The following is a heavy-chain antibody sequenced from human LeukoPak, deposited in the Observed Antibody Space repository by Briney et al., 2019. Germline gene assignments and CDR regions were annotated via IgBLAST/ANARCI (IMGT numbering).Heavy chain of an antibody. Sequence: ASVKVSCKASGYTFTNYAITWVRQAPGQGLEWMGWISDYNGNTKYAQKLQGRVTLTADTSTNTAYMELRSLRSDDTAVYYCARSAYYYDSSGYYAPLRRYFQHWGQGTLVTVSS. J-gene: IGHJ1*01. CDR2: ISDYNGNT. D-gene: IGHD3-22*01. CDR3: ARSAYYYDSSGYYAPLRRYFQH. CDR1: GYTFTNYA. V-gene: IGHV1-18*01.